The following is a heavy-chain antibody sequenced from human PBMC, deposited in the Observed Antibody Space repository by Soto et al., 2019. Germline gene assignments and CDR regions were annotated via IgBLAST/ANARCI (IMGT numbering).Heavy chain of an antibody. CDR3: AILGGYCTITSCYGYYGMDV. CDR1: GWSISSYY. Sequence: PSETLSLTCTVSGWSISSYYWSWIRQPPGKGLEWIGYIYYRANPNYNPSLKSRVTISQDTSKNQFSLKLSSVTAADTAVYYCAILGGYCTITSCYGYYGMDVWGQGTTVTVSS. J-gene: IGHJ6*02. D-gene: IGHD2-2*01. CDR2: IYYRANP. V-gene: IGHV4-59*08.